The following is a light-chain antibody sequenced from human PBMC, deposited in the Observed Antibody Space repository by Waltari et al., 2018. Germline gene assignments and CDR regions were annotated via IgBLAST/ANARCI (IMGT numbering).Light chain of an antibody. CDR3: QSYDSNLGGYV. J-gene: IGLJ1*01. CDR1: SSNIGAGYD. V-gene: IGLV1-40*01. CDR2: GNR. Sequence: QSVLTQPPSVSGAPGQTVTISCTGSSSNIGAGYDVHWYQQLPGAAPKLLIHGNRNRPSGVPDLFFGFNSDTSASLAITGLQAEDEADYYCQSYDSNLGGYVFGTGTKVSVL.